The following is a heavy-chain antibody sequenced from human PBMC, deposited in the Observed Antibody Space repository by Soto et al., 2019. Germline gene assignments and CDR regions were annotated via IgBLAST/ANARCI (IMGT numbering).Heavy chain of an antibody. CDR2: INSDGSST. J-gene: IGHJ4*02. CDR3: AKPLGSESYLPFDY. Sequence: PGGSLRLSCAASGFTFSSYWMHWVRQAPGKGLVWVSRINSDGSSTSYADSVKGRFTISRDNAKNTLYLQMNSLRAEDTAVYYCAKPLGSESYLPFDYWGQGTLVTVSS. V-gene: IGHV3-74*01. D-gene: IGHD3-10*01. CDR1: GFTFSSYW.